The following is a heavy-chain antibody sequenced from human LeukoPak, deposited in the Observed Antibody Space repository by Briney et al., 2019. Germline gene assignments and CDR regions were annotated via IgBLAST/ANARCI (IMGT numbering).Heavy chain of an antibody. CDR3: SRARGGDGLPFDY. CDR2: IYSDAST. D-gene: IGHD3-16*01. CDR1: GFTVSNSS. Sequence: PGGSLRLSCAASGFTVSNSSMSWVRQAPGTGLEWVSLIYSDASTSYADSVRGRFTISRDNSKNTLYLHMNSLRAEDTAVYYCSRARGGDGLPFDYWGQGTLVTVSS. V-gene: IGHV3-53*01. J-gene: IGHJ4*02.